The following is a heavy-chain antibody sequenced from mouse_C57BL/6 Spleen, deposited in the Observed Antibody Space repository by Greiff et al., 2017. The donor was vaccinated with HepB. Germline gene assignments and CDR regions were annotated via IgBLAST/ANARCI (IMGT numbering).Heavy chain of an antibody. V-gene: IGHV1-15*01. CDR3: TRWGSNYYFDY. J-gene: IGHJ2*01. D-gene: IGHD2-5*01. CDR1: GYTFTDYE. Sequence: SGAELVRPGASVTLSCKASGYTFTDYEMHWVKQTPVHGLEWIGAIDPETGGTAYNQKFKGKAILTADKSSSTAYMELRSLTSEDSAVYYCTRWGSNYYFDYWGQGTTLTVSS. CDR2: IDPETGGT.